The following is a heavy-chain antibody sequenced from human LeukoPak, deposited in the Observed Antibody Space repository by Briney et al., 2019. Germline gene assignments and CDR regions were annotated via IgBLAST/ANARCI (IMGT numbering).Heavy chain of an antibody. CDR3: AKDIRGDGYNSRFDY. D-gene: IGHD5-24*01. J-gene: IGHJ4*02. Sequence: PGGSLRLSCAASGFTFSSYEMNWVRQAPGKGLEWVSYISSSGSTIYYADSVKGRFTISRDNSKNSLYLQMNSLRTEDTALYYCAKDIRGDGYNSRFDYWGQGTLVTVSP. CDR2: ISSSGSTI. V-gene: IGHV3-48*03. CDR1: GFTFSSYE.